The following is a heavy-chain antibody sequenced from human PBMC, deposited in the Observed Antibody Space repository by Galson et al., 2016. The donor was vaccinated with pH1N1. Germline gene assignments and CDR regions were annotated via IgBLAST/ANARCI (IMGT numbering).Heavy chain of an antibody. D-gene: IGHD4-23*01. CDR2: ISGGGDNT. CDR1: GFTFSNFA. CDR3: AKFDWSTMVTPGYFDS. J-gene: IGHJ4*01. V-gene: IGHV3-23*01. Sequence: SLRLSCAASGFTFSNFAMSWVRQAPGRGLKWVSDISGGGDNTYYADSVKGRFTISRDNSKSILYLHMNSLSPEDTGIFYCAKFDWSTMVTPGYFDSWGHGTLVSVSS.